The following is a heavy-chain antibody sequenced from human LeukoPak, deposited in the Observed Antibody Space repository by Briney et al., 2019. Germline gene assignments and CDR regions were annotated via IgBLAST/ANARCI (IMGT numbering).Heavy chain of an antibody. Sequence: SETLSLTCTVSGGSISSSSYYWGWIRQPPGKGLEWIGSIYYSGSTNYNPSLKSRVTISVDKSKNQFSLKLSSVTAADTAVYYCARDSGVYGGNFGFDYWGQGTLVTVSS. CDR1: GGSISSSSYY. V-gene: IGHV4-39*07. CDR3: ARDSGVYGGNFGFDY. CDR2: IYYSGST. J-gene: IGHJ4*02. D-gene: IGHD4-23*01.